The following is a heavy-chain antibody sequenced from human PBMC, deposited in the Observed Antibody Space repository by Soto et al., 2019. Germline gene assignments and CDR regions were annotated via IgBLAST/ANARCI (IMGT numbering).Heavy chain of an antibody. CDR1: GGTFISYA. J-gene: IGHJ6*02. CDR3: ARAQLPGPYYYYGMDV. Sequence: SVKVSCKASGGTFISYAISLLLQAPVQGLEWMGWIIPIFGTANSAQKVQGRVTITADESTSTAYMELSSLRSEDTAVYYCARAQLPGPYYYYGMDVWGQGTTVTVSS. CDR2: IIPIFGTA. D-gene: IGHD2-2*01. V-gene: IGHV1-69*13.